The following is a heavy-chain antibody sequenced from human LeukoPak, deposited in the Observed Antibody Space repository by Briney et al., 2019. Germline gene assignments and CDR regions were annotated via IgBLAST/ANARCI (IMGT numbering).Heavy chain of an antibody. Sequence: SETLSLTCTVSGGSISSYYWSWIRQPPGKGLEWIGYIYYSGSTNYNPSLKSRVTISVDTSKNQFSLKLRSVTAADTAVYYCARDGTLPTSTAMVAFDIWGQGTMVTVSS. CDR3: ARDGTLPTSTAMVAFDI. CDR2: IYYSGST. D-gene: IGHD5-18*01. J-gene: IGHJ3*02. V-gene: IGHV4-59*12. CDR1: GGSISSYY.